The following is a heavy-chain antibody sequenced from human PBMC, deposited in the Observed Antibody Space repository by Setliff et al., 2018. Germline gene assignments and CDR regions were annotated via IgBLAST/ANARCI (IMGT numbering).Heavy chain of an antibody. CDR1: GFTFSSYW. Sequence: GGSLRLSCAASGFTFSSYWMNWVRQAPGKGLEWVANIKQDGSVKNYVDSVKGRFSISRDNTKNSLYLQMNSLRAEDTAVYYCARLGTKDSSGWYYYYYGMDVWGQGTTVTVSS. CDR2: IKQDGSVK. J-gene: IGHJ6*02. CDR3: ARLGTKDSSGWYYYYYGMDV. D-gene: IGHD6-19*01. V-gene: IGHV3-7*01.